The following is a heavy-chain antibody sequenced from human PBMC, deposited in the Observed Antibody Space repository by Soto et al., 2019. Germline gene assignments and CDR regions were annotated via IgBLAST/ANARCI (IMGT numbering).Heavy chain of an antibody. CDR3: AKEDAGYSSGWPFDY. D-gene: IGHD6-19*01. Sequence: PGGSLRLSCSASGFTFSSYAMHWVRQAPEKGLEYVSAISSNGGSTYYADSVKGRFTLSRDNSKNTLYLQMSSLRAEDTAVYYCAKEDAGYSSGWPFDYWGQGTLVTVSS. V-gene: IGHV3-64D*06. J-gene: IGHJ4*02. CDR2: ISSNGGST. CDR1: GFTFSSYA.